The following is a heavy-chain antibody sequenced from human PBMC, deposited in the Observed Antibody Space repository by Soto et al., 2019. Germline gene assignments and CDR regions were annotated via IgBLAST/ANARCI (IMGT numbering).Heavy chain of an antibody. D-gene: IGHD1-26*01. Sequence: SETLSLTCAVYGGSFSGYSWTWIRQPPGTGLEWIGEINHSGSTNFNPSLKSRVTISADTSKNQLSLNLNSVTAADTAVYYCARQPLHRVGSSISTLDIWGQGTVVTVSS. CDR3: ARQPLHRVGSSISTLDI. J-gene: IGHJ3*02. CDR2: INHSGST. V-gene: IGHV4-34*01. CDR1: GGSFSGYS.